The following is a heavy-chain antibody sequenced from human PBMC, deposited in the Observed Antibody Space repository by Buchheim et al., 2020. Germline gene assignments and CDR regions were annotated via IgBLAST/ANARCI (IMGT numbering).Heavy chain of an antibody. Sequence: QVQLQQWGAGLLKPSETLSLTCAVSGGSISSSNWWSWVRQPPGKGLEWIGEIYHSGSTNYNPSLKSRVTISVDKSKNQFSLKLSSVTAADTAVYYCARGPNSSGYYWDKGGIDYWGQGTL. CDR1: GGSISSSNW. V-gene: IGHV4-4*02. D-gene: IGHD3-22*01. CDR3: ARGPNSSGYYWDKGGIDY. CDR2: IYHSGST. J-gene: IGHJ4*02.